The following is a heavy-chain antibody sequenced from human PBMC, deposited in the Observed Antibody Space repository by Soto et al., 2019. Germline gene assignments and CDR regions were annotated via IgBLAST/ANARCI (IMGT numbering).Heavy chain of an antibody. D-gene: IGHD1-26*01. CDR3: ARSPGNRRSVGATTFDY. V-gene: IGHV4-39*01. CDR2: IYYSGSS. Sequence: QLQLQESGPGLVKPSETLSLTCTVSGGSISSSTYYWGWIRQPPGKGLEWIGSIYYSGSSYYNPSLKSRVTISVATPKTQFSLKLSSVTAADTAVYYCARSPGNRRSVGATTFDYWGQGTLVTVSS. CDR1: GGSISSSTYY. J-gene: IGHJ4*02.